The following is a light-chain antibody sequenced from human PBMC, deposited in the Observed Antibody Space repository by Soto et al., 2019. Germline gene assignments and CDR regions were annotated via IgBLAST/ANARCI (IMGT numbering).Light chain of an antibody. CDR3: QQNFRTPLT. CDR1: QSINIY. CDR2: DAS. J-gene: IGKJ4*01. Sequence: DIQMPQSPSSLSASVGDRVTIACRASQSINIYLSWYQQEPGKATKLLMYDASSLQSGVPSRFSGSGSGTHFTLTFSSLQREDFATYYCQQNFRTPLTFGGGTKVEIK. V-gene: IGKV1-39*01.